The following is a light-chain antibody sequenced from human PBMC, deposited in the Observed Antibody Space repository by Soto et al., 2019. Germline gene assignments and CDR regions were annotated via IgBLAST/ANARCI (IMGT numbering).Light chain of an antibody. V-gene: IGLV1-47*01. CDR2: RND. J-gene: IGLJ2*01. Sequence: QSVLTQPPSASGTPGQRVTISCSGSRSNIGSNYVYWYQHVPGTAPKLLIYRNDQRPSGDPDRFSGSKSVTSASLAISGLRSEDEADYYCAAWDDSLSGVLFGGGTKLTVL. CDR3: AAWDDSLSGVL. CDR1: RSNIGSNY.